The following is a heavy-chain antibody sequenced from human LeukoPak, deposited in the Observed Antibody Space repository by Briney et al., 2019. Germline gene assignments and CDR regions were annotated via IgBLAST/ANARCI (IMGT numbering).Heavy chain of an antibody. J-gene: IGHJ3*02. CDR3: ARDDYYYGSGSYLYNAFDI. CDR2: IKQDESEK. V-gene: IGHV3-7*01. D-gene: IGHD3-10*01. Sequence: ETLSLTCTVSGGSISSYYWGWVRQAPGKGLEWVANIKQDESEKYYVDSVKGRFTISRDNAKNSLYLQMNSLRAEDTAVYYCARDDYYYGSGSYLYNAFDIWGQGTMVTVSS. CDR1: GGSISSYY.